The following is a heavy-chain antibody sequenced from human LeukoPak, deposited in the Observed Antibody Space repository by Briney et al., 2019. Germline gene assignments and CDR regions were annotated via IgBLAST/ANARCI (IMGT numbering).Heavy chain of an antibody. Sequence: GGSLRLSCVDSGFAFSSYWMSWVRQAPGKGLEWVANIKEDGSEKYYADSVKGRFTISRDNAKNSLYLQMNGLRAEDTAVYYCVVWGEDSSGHRFDHWGQGTLVTVSS. V-gene: IGHV3-7*01. D-gene: IGHD3-22*01. CDR2: IKEDGSEK. CDR3: VVWGEDSSGHRFDH. J-gene: IGHJ4*02. CDR1: GFAFSSYW.